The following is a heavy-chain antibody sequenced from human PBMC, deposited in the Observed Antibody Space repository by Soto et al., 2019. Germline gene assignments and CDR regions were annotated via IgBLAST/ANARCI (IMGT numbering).Heavy chain of an antibody. CDR2: ISDDGSNK. Sequence: QVQLVESGGGVVQPGRSLRLSCAASGFTFSSYGMYWVRQAPGKGLEWVAVISDDGSNKYYADSVKGRFTISRDNSKNTLYLQMHSLRAEDTAVYYCAKDQTHAFDIWGQGTMVTVSS. V-gene: IGHV3-30*18. J-gene: IGHJ3*02. CDR1: GFTFSSYG. CDR3: AKDQTHAFDI.